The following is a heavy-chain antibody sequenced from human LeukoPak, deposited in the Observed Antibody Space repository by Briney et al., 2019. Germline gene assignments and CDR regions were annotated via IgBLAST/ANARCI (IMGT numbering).Heavy chain of an antibody. Sequence: SETLSLTCTVSGGSISSYYWSWIRQPPGKGLEWIGYIYYSGSTNYNSSLKSRVTISVDTSKNQFSLKLSSVTAADTAVYYCARKGNSANWFDPWGQGTLVTVSS. CDR3: ARKGNSANWFDP. D-gene: IGHD4-23*01. J-gene: IGHJ5*02. CDR2: IYYSGST. CDR1: GGSISSYY. V-gene: IGHV4-59*01.